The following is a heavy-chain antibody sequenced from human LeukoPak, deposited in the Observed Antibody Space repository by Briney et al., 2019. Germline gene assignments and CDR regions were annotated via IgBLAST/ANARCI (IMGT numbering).Heavy chain of an antibody. J-gene: IGHJ4*02. CDR2: IYASGST. CDR1: GGSINTYS. V-gene: IGHV4-4*07. Sequence: SETLSLTCTVSGGSINTYSWSWIRQPAGKGLEWIGRIYASGSTNYNPSLKSRVTISVDTSKNQFSLKLSSVIAADTAMYYCARDRSGSYYRIDYWGQGTLVTVSS. CDR3: ARDRSGSYYRIDY. D-gene: IGHD1-26*01.